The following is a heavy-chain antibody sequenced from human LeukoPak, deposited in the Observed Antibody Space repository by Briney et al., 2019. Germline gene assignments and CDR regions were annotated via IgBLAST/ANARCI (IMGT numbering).Heavy chain of an antibody. D-gene: IGHD3-22*01. CDR1: GFTFSSYS. CDR3: ARDPVYYDSSGFDY. Sequence: GGSLSPSCAASGFTFSSYSMNWVRQAPGKGLEWVSYISSSSSTIYYADSVKGRFTISRDNAKNSLYLQMNSLRAEDTAVYYCARDPVYYDSSGFDYWGQGTLVTVSS. CDR2: ISSSSSTI. J-gene: IGHJ4*02. V-gene: IGHV3-48*01.